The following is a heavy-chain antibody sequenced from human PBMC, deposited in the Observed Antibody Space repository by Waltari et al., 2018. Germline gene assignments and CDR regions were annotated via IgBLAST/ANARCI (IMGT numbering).Heavy chain of an antibody. J-gene: IGHJ3*01. D-gene: IGHD5-12*01. CDR1: GVSITSNRHY. V-gene: IGHV4-39*01. CDR3: ATYIGASVGTAAFDV. CDR2: VSFSGTT. Sequence: QLQLQESGPRLVRPSETLSLICRVSGVSITSNRHYWAWIRQSPGQGLEWIGTVSFSGTTYIRPSLKSLVSVSRDTSKNQVSLILGSVTAADMAVYYCATYIGASVGTAAFDVWGQGTMVTVSS.